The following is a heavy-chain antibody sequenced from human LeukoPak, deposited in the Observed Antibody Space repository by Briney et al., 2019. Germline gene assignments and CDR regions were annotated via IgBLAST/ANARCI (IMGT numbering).Heavy chain of an antibody. V-gene: IGHV3-48*01. CDR1: GFTFSSYS. Sequence: GGSLRLSCAASGFTFSSYSMNWVRQAPGKGLEWISYISTSSSTIYYADSVKGRFTISRDNGKNSLFLQMNSLRADDTAVYYCARRIAGTATGGYFEPWGRGTLVSVSS. CDR3: ARRIAGTATGGYFEP. CDR2: ISTSSSTI. J-gene: IGHJ2*01. D-gene: IGHD6-13*01.